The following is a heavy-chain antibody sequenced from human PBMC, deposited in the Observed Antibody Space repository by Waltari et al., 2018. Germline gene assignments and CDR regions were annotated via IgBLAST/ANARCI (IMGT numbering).Heavy chain of an antibody. CDR3: ATTSAGLGIREGAFDI. CDR2: IDPEYAET. D-gene: IGHD7-27*01. V-gene: IGHV1-69-2*01. Sequence: EVRLGQSGAEVKKPGTTVKISCKVSGYICTAYYLQWRQQAPGKGLEWMGLIDPEYAETTYPEKFEGRITITADTSTDTAYMELSSLRSEDTALYYCATTSAGLGIREGAFDIWGQGTMVIVSS. J-gene: IGHJ3*02. CDR1: GYICTAYY.